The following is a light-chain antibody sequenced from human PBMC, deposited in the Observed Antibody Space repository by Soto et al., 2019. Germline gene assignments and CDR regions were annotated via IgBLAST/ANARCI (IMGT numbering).Light chain of an antibody. Sequence: EIMMTQSPATLSVSLGERATLSCRASQSVSRKLAWYQQKPGKAPRLLIYGASTMDSGIPSRFSGSGSGTEFTLTISSLQSEDFAVYYCQQYNNCPPWTFGQGTKVDI. J-gene: IGKJ1*01. V-gene: IGKV3-15*01. CDR1: QSVSRK. CDR3: QQYNNCPPWT. CDR2: GAS.